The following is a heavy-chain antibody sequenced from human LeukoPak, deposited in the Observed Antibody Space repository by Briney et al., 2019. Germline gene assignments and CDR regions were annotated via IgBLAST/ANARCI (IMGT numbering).Heavy chain of an antibody. CDR1: GFIFNDAW. V-gene: IGHV3-30*03. J-gene: IGHJ2*01. Sequence: GGSLRLSCAASGFIFNDAWMTWVRQAPGKGLEWVAVISYDGSNKYYADSVKGRFTISRDNSKNTLYLQVNSLRAEDTAVYYCARDRRISGWYFDLWGRGTLVTVSS. CDR2: ISYDGSNK. D-gene: IGHD3-10*01. CDR3: ARDRRISGWYFDL.